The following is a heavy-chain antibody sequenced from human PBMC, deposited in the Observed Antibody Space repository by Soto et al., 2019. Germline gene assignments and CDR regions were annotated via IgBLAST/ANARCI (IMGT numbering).Heavy chain of an antibody. V-gene: IGHV4-59*01. CDR2: IYYSGST. CDR1: GGSISSYY. Sequence: SETLSLTCTVSGGSISSYYWSWIRQPPGKGLEWIGYIYYSGSTNYNPSLKSRVTISVDTSKNQLYLKLSSVTAADTAVYYCARGRRWFDPCGQRTQVTVTS. CDR3: ARGRRWFDP. J-gene: IGHJ5*02.